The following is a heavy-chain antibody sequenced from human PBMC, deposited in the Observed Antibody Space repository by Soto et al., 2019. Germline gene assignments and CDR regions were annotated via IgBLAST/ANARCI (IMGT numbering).Heavy chain of an antibody. Sequence: QVQLVQSGAEVKKPGSSVKVSCKASGGTFSNYAISWVRQAPGQGLEWMGGIIVLFGTTNYAQKFRGRLTCTADETTSTVYMELGSLRFDHTAIFYRARARGSSWYHWVDPWGQGTLVTVSS. V-gene: IGHV1-69*01. CDR3: ARARGSSWYHWVDP. CDR2: IIVLFGTT. D-gene: IGHD6-13*01. CDR1: GGTFSNYA. J-gene: IGHJ5*02.